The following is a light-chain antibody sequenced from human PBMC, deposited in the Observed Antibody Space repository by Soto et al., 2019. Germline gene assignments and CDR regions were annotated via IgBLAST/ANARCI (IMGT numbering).Light chain of an antibody. Sequence: LAQPASVSGSPGQSITISCTATSSDVGSFNYVSWYQHHPGKAPKLMIYEVTSRPSGVSNRFSGSKSGNTASLTISGLQAEDEADYYCVSYATSTTLYVFGSGTKVTVL. J-gene: IGLJ1*01. CDR2: EVT. CDR1: SSDVGSFNY. V-gene: IGLV2-14*01. CDR3: VSYATSTTLYV.